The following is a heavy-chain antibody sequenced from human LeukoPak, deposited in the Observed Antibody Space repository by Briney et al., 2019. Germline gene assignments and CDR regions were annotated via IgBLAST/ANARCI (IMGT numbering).Heavy chain of an antibody. CDR2: MNPNSGNT. CDR1: GYTFTSYD. V-gene: IGHV1-8*01. D-gene: IGHD6-13*01. CDR3: ASPSEAAAGNDAFDI. Sequence: ASVKVSCKASGYTFTSYDINWVRQATGQGLEWMGWMNPNSGNTGYAQKFQGRVTMTRNTSISTAYMELSSLRSEDTAVYYCASPSEAAAGNDAFDIWGQGTMVTVSS. J-gene: IGHJ3*02.